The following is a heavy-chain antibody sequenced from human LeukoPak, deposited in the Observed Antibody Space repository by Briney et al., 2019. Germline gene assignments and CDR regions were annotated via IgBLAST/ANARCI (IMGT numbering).Heavy chain of an antibody. J-gene: IGHJ4*02. CDR3: AKHTRGWYSQFDY. Sequence: GGSLRLSCAASGFTFNNYAMSWVRQAPGKGLEWVSSISGNGGTTEYADSVKGRFTISRDNSKNTLHLQMNSLRAEDTAVYYCAKHTRGWYSQFDYWSQGTLVTVSS. D-gene: IGHD1-1*01. CDR2: ISGNGGTT. CDR1: GFTFNNYA. V-gene: IGHV3-23*01.